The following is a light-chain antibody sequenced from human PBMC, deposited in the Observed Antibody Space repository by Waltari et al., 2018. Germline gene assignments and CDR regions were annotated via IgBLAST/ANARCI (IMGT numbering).Light chain of an antibody. Sequence: SYVLTQPPSVSVAPGQTATITCGGDNIGTKSVHWYQQKPGQSPVLVIFNDDDRPSGIPERCSGSNSGNTATLTISRVEAGDEADYYGQVWHKSTDHTWVFGTVTEVTGL. V-gene: IGLV3-21*02. J-gene: IGLJ1*01. CDR3: QVWHKSTDHTWV. CDR1: NIGTKS. CDR2: NDD.